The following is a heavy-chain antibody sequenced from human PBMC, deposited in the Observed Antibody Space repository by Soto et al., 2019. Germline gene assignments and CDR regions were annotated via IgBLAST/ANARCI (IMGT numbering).Heavy chain of an antibody. Sequence: EVQLVESGGGLVQPGGSLRLSCAASGFIVSISYMSWVRQAPGKGLEWVSIIYNDGSTYYADSVKGRFTVSRDDSKNTLYLEILSLRAEDTAVYYCARDSYTRYWGQGTLVTVSS. V-gene: IGHV3-66*01. J-gene: IGHJ4*02. CDR2: IYNDGST. CDR3: ARDSYTRY. CDR1: GFIVSISY. D-gene: IGHD4-4*01.